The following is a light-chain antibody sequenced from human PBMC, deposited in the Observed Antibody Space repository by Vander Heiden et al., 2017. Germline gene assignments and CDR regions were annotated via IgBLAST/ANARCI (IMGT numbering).Light chain of an antibody. J-gene: IGLJ1*01. CDR2: EVS. Sequence: QSAPTQPASVSGSPGQSLTISCTGTSSDVGGYNCVSWYQQHPGKAPKLRIFEVSNRPSGVSNRCSGSKSGYTASLTISGLQAEDEADYYCSSCTSGNTFVFGTGTKVTV. CDR3: SSCTSGNTFV. CDR1: SSDVGGYNC. V-gene: IGLV2-14*01.